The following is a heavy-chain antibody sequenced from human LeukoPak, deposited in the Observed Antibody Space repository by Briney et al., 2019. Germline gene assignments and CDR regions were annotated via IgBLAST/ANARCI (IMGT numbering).Heavy chain of an antibody. CDR3: AGEGSLGPYIAVAAMEDL. D-gene: IGHD6-19*01. CDR2: ISYDGSNK. J-gene: IGHJ4*02. CDR1: GFTFSSYA. Sequence: GGSLRLSCAASGFTFSSYAMHWVRQAPGKGLEWVAVISYDGSNKYYADSVKGRFTISRDNSKNTLYLQMNSLRAEDTAVYYCAGEGSLGPYIAVAAMEDLWGQGTLVTVSS. V-gene: IGHV3-30*04.